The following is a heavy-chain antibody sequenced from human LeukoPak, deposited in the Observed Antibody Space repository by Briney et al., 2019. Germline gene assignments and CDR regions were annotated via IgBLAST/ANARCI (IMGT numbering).Heavy chain of an antibody. Sequence: GGSLRLSCAASGFTFNSYAMSWVRQAPGKGLEWVSTISGSGGSTYYADSVKGRFTISRDTSKNTLYLQMNSLRAEDTAVYYCAKVVGLQWLVREHFDYWGQGTLVTVSS. CDR3: AKVVGLQWLVREHFDY. D-gene: IGHD6-19*01. V-gene: IGHV3-23*01. CDR2: ISGSGGST. J-gene: IGHJ4*02. CDR1: GFTFNSYA.